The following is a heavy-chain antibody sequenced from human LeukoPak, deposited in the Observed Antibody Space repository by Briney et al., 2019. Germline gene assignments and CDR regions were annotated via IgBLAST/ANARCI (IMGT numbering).Heavy chain of an antibody. D-gene: IGHD5-12*01. Sequence: ASVKVSCKASGGTFSSYAISWVRQAPGQGLEWMGRIIPIFGTANYAQKFQGRVTITTDESTSTAYMELSSLRSEDTAMYYCARSDSGYGAFDIWAKGQWSPSLQ. J-gene: IGHJ3*02. CDR1: GGTFSSYA. CDR2: IIPIFGTA. CDR3: ARSDSGYGAFDI. V-gene: IGHV1-69*05.